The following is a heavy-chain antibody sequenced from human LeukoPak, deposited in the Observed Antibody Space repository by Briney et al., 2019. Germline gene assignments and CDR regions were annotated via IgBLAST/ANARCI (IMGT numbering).Heavy chain of an antibody. Sequence: GGSLRLSCAASEFTVSSNYMSWVRQAPGKGLEWVSVIYSGGSTYYADSVKSRFTISRHNSKNTLYLQMNSLRGEDTAVYYCATIGGDYVSFDNWGQGTLVTVTS. V-gene: IGHV3-53*04. D-gene: IGHD4-17*01. CDR2: IYSGGST. J-gene: IGHJ4*02. CDR1: EFTVSSNY. CDR3: ATIGGDYVSFDN.